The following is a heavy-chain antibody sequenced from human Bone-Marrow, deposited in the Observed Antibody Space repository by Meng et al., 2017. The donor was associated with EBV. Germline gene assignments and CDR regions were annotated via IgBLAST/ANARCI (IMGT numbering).Heavy chain of an antibody. Sequence: KECGTLQFNPQHHLTQICIFYGFSISTRGVGVGWRRQPPEKALEWLALIYWDDDKRYSPSLKSRLTITKETSKNQVVLTMTNMDPVDAATYYCAHIIAARPFDYWGQGTLVTVSS. CDR2: IYWDDDK. D-gene: IGHD6-6*01. V-gene: IGHV2-5*02. J-gene: IGHJ4*02. CDR1: GFSISTRGVG. CDR3: AHIIAARPFDY.